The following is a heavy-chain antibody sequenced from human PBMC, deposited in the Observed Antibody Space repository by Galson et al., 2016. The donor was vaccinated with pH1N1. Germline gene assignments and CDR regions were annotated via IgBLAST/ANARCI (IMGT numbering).Heavy chain of an antibody. V-gene: IGHV3-11*01. CDR2: ISNRGGSI. CDR1: GFSFSDYY. CDR3: ARGGGAVGSGYYGSPIEP. J-gene: IGHJ5*02. Sequence: SLRLSCAASGFSFSDYYMTWIRQTPGMGLEWIAYISNRGGSIHYADSVRGRFTISRDSARNSLYLQMSSLRADDTALYYCARGGGAVGSGYYGSPIEPWGQGTLVTVSS. D-gene: IGHD3-22*01.